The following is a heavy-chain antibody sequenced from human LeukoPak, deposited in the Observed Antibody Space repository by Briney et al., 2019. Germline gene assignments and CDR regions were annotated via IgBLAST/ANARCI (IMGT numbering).Heavy chain of an antibody. Sequence: SETLSLTCTVSGGSISSSSYYWGWIRQPPGKGLEWIGSIYYRGSTYYNPSLKSRVTISVDTSKNQFSLKLSSVTAADMAVYYCARGRGTMVRGVAWFDPWGQGTLVTVSS. D-gene: IGHD3-10*01. CDR3: ARGRGTMVRGVAWFDP. J-gene: IGHJ5*02. CDR1: GGSISSSSYY. CDR2: IYYRGST. V-gene: IGHV4-39*07.